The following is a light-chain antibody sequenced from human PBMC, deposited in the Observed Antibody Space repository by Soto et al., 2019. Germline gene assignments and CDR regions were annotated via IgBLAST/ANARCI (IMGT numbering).Light chain of an antibody. CDR1: ESLVYSDGNTY. CDR3: MQGRHWPPT. J-gene: IGKJ3*01. CDR2: QVS. V-gene: IGKV2-30*01. Sequence: DVLMTQSPLSLPVTLGQPASISCRSSESLVYSDGNTYLTWFQQRPGQSPRRLIYQVSNRDSGVPDRFSGSWSGTDFTLQISRVEAEDAGVYFCMQGRHWPPTFGPGTKVDIK.